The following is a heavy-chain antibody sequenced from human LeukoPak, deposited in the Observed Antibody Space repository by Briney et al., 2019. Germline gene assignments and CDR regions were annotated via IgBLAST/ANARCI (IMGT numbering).Heavy chain of an antibody. CDR2: MNPNSGNT. V-gene: IGHV1-8*01. CDR3: ARLLRYVWGSYRKRLYYFDY. CDR1: GYTFTSYD. D-gene: IGHD3-16*02. J-gene: IGHJ4*02. Sequence: GASVKVSCKASGYTFTSYDINWVRQATGQGLEWMGWMNPNSGNTGYAQKFQGRVTMTRNTSISTAYMELSSLRSEDTAVYYCARLLRYVWGSYRKRLYYFDYWGQGTLVTVSS.